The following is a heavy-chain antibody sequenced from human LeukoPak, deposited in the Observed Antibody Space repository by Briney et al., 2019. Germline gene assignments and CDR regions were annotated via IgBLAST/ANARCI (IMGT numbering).Heavy chain of an antibody. J-gene: IGHJ4*02. CDR1: GFTFSNYG. CDR2: IKQDGSEK. Sequence: GGSLRLSCAASGFTFSNYGMHWVRQAPGKGLEWVASIKQDGSEKYYVDSVKGRFTISRDNAKNSLYLQMNSLRAEDTAVYYCARDRNGNYGRWGFDYWGQGTLVTVSS. D-gene: IGHD4-17*01. CDR3: ARDRNGNYGRWGFDY. V-gene: IGHV3-7*01.